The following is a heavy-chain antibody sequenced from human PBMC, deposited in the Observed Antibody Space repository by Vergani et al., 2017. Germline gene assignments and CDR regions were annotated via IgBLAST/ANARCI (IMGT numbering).Heavy chain of an antibody. CDR3: ARGRVGATTTIDY. J-gene: IGHJ4*02. CDR2: FIPIFGTA. Sequence: QVQLVQSGADVKNPPSPLPFSSLSSLPPFTRFPLRWVRHAPGQGLPWLGGFIPIFGTANYAQKFQGRVTITADESTSTAYMELSSLRSEDTAVYYCARGRVGATTTIDYWGQGTLVTVSS. V-gene: IGHV1-69*01. D-gene: IGHD1-26*01. CDR1: LPPFTRFP.